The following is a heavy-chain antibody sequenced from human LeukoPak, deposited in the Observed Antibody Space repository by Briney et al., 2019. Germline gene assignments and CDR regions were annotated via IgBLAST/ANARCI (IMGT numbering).Heavy chain of an antibody. D-gene: IGHD3-10*01. CDR3: AKEGGSGSYYTLYYYYMDV. J-gene: IGHJ6*03. CDR1: GFTFSSYG. Sequence: EGSLRLSCAASGFTFSSYGMTWVRQAPGKGLEWVSALSGSGGSTYYADSVKGRFTISRDNSKNTLYMQMNSLRAEDTAVYFCAKEGGSGSYYTLYYYYMDVWGKGTTVTISS. CDR2: LSGSGGST. V-gene: IGHV3-23*01.